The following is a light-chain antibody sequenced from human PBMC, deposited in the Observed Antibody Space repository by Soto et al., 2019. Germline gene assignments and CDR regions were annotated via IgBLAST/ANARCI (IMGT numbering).Light chain of an antibody. Sequence: QSVLTQPPSASWTPGQRVTISCSGSSSNIESHLVYWYQQFPVTAPLLLIYRTNQRPSGVPDRFSGSKSGTSASLAISSLRYEDEADYYCTVWDDSLRGRLFGGGTKVTVL. J-gene: IGLJ2*01. V-gene: IGLV1-47*01. CDR3: TVWDDSLRGRL. CDR1: SSNIESHL. CDR2: RTN.